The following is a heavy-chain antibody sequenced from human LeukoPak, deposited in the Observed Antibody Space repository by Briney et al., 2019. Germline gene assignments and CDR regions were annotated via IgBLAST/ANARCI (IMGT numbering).Heavy chain of an antibody. V-gene: IGHV4-34*01. Sequence: SETLSLTCAVYGGSFSGYYWSWIRQPPGKGLEWIGEINHSGSTNYNPSLKSRVTISVDTSKNQFSLKLGSVTAADTAVYYCARSVVPAALNWFDPWGQGTLVTVSS. D-gene: IGHD2-2*01. CDR1: GGSFSGYY. J-gene: IGHJ5*02. CDR3: ARSVVPAALNWFDP. CDR2: INHSGST.